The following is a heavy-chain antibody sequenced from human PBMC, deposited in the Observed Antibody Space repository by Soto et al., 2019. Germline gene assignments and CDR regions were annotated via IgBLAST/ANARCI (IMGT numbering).Heavy chain of an antibody. J-gene: IGHJ4*02. Sequence: QVQLVESGGGVVKPGRSLRLSCAASGFTFSHYGIHWVRQPPGKGLEWLAVISYDGSNKHYADAVKGRFTVSRDNSKNTLYLQMNSLRAEDPAVYFCARYSGKYQGPIDYWGQGTLVTVSS. CDR2: ISYDGSNK. CDR1: GFTFSHYG. D-gene: IGHD1-26*01. V-gene: IGHV3-30*03. CDR3: ARYSGKYQGPIDY.